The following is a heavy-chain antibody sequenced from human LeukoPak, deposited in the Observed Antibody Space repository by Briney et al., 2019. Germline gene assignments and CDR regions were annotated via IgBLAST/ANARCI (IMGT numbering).Heavy chain of an antibody. CDR3: ARSVVVAGFVSDYYYYGMDV. CDR2: IYYSGSP. J-gene: IGHJ6*02. Sequence: SETLSLTCSVSGGSISNYYWSWIRQPPEKGLEWIGYIYYSGSPRYNPSLKSRVAISIHTSKKQFSLELSSVTAADTAVYYCARSVVVAGFVSDYYYYGMDVWGQGTTVTVSS. D-gene: IGHD6-19*01. V-gene: IGHV4-59*08. CDR1: GGSISNYY.